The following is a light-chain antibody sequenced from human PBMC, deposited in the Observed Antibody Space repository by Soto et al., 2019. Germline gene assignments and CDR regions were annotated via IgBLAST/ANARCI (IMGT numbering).Light chain of an antibody. CDR2: EVS. J-gene: IGLJ2*01. CDR1: SSDVGGYNY. Sequence: QSALTQPPSASGSPGQSVTISCTGTSSDVGGYNYVSWYQQHPGKAPKLMIYEVSKRPSGVPDRFSGSKSGNTASLTVSGLQAEDEADYYCSSYAGSTIWVVFGGGTKLTVL. CDR3: SSYAGSTIWVV. V-gene: IGLV2-8*01.